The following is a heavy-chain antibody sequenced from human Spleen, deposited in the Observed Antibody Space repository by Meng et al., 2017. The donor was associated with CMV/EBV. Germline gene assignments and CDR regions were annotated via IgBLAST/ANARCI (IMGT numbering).Heavy chain of an antibody. CDR3: AREGQERGYDFWSGYYNTEYYYYGMDV. CDR2: ISYDGSDE. D-gene: IGHD3-3*01. CDR1: GFAFTKYN. V-gene: IGHV3-30-3*01. J-gene: IGHJ6*02. Sequence: GESLKISCAASGFAFTKYNIHWVRQAPGMGLDWVALISYDGSDERLADSVRGRFTISRDNSRNTVYLEMNSLRPDDTAVYYCAREGQERGYDFWSGYYNTEYYYYGMDVWGQGTTVTVSS.